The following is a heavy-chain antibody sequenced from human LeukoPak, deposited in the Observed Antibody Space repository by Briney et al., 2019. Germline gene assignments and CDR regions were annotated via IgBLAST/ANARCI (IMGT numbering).Heavy chain of an antibody. D-gene: IGHD6-13*01. CDR2: IYYSGST. J-gene: IGHJ2*01. CDR1: GGSISSYY. CDR3: ARTGYRYWYFDL. V-gene: IGHV4-59*08. Sequence: SETLSLTCTVSGGSISSYYWSWIRQPPGKGLEWIGYIYYSGSTNYNPSLKSRVTISVDTSKNQFSLKLSSVTAADTAVYYCARTGYRYWYFDLWGRGTLVTVSS.